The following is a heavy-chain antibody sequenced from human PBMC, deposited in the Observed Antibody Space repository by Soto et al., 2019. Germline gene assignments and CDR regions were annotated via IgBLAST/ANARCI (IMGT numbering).Heavy chain of an antibody. Sequence: ASVKVSCKAAGYTFTGYYMHWVRQAPGQGLEWMGWINPNSGGTNYAQKFQGWVTMTRDTSISTAYMELSRLRSDDTAVYYCARGSCRQLKPLYPFSSRGQRTPVPVSS. CDR3: ARGSCRQLKPLYPFSS. CDR1: GYTFTGYY. CDR2: INPNSGGT. D-gene: IGHD6-13*01. V-gene: IGHV1-2*04. J-gene: IGHJ1*01.